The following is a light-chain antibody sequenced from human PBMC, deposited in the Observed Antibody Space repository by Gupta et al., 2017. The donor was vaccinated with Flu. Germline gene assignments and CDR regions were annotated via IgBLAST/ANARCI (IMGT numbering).Light chain of an antibody. CDR1: QSVSSN. CDR2: DAS. V-gene: IGKV3-15*01. J-gene: IGKJ1*01. Sequence: EIVMTQSPATLSVSPGDGATLSCRASQSVSSNLAWYQQKPGQAPRLLIYDASTRGTGIPARFSGSGSGTEFNLNISSLQPEDFALYYCQQCHNWPRTFGQGTXVEIK. CDR3: QQCHNWPRT.